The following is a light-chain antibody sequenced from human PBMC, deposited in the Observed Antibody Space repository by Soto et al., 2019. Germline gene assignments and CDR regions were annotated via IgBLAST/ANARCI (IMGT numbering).Light chain of an antibody. V-gene: IGKV3-20*01. CDR2: DAS. Sequence: EIVMTQSPATLSVSPGERATLSCRASQSVGSGLSWYQQKPGQAPRLLIYDASSRATGIPDRFSGSGSGTDFTLTISTLEPEDFAVYFCQQYASSPLTFGGGTKVDIK. CDR3: QQYASSPLT. J-gene: IGKJ4*01. CDR1: QSVGSG.